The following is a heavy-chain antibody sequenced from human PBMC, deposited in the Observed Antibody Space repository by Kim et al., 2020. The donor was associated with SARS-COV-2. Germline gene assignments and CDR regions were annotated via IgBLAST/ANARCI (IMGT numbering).Heavy chain of an antibody. D-gene: IGHD1-26*01. CDR3: ARATKIGVGELEMDY. V-gene: IGHV3-48*02. J-gene: IGHJ4*02. Sequence: ADHVKGRFTISRDNAKNSLWLQMDSLRDEDTAVYYCARATKIGVGELEMDYWGQGILVTVSS.